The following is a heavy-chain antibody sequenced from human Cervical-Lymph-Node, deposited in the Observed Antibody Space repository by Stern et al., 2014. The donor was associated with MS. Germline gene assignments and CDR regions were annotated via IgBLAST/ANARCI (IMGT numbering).Heavy chain of an antibody. D-gene: IGHD4-11*01. J-gene: IGHJ6*02. V-gene: IGHV3-7*01. Sequence: EVQLVESGGGLVQPGGSLRLSCAPSGFTFRSFWMNWVRQAPGKGLEWVARINQDGSENHYVDSVKGRFTVFRDNAKSSLYLQMNSLRAEDTAVYYCAREGTVTQRRRQTYYYYGMDVWGQGTTVTVSS. CDR2: INQDGSEN. CDR1: GFTFRSFW. CDR3: AREGTVTQRRRQTYYYYGMDV.